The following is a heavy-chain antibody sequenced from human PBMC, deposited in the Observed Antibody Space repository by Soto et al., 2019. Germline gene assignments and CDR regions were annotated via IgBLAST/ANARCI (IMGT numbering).Heavy chain of an antibody. Sequence: GGSLRLSCVASGFSFSDAWMNWVRQAPGKGPEWIGRIKSKPDGGTADYAAPLIGRSTISRDDSKSTLYLQMSSLTIEDTGVYYCSAGPRWGQGTLVTVSS. CDR1: GFSFSDAW. CDR3: SAGPR. V-gene: IGHV3-15*01. CDR2: IKSKPDGGTA. J-gene: IGHJ4*02.